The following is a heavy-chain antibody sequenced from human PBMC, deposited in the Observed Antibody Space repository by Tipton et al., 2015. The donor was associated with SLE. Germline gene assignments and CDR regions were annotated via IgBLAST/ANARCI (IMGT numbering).Heavy chain of an antibody. V-gene: IGHV4-38-2*02. Sequence: TLSLTCTVSGYSIGSGYYWSWVRQPPGKGLEWIGYISFSGLTNYNPSVRSRVSTSMDTSKNQFSLKLSSVTAADTAVYYCAREPRSGYHDYWGQGTLVIASS. CDR1: GYSIGSGYY. CDR3: AREPRSGYHDY. CDR2: ISFSGLT. D-gene: IGHD3-3*01. J-gene: IGHJ4*02.